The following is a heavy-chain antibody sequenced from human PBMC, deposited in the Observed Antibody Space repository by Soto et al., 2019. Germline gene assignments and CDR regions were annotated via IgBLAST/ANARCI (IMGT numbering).Heavy chain of an antibody. D-gene: IGHD6-13*01. V-gene: IGHV4-31*03. CDR3: ARWYSSSWPIFDY. CDR1: GGSISSGGYY. J-gene: IGHJ4*02. CDR2: IYYSGST. Sequence: QVQRQESGPGLVKPSQTLSLTCTVSGGSISSGGYYWSWIRQHPGKGLEGIGYIYYSGSTYYNPSLKSRVTISVVTSKNQFSLKLSSVTAADTAVYYCARWYSSSWPIFDYWGQGTLVTVSS.